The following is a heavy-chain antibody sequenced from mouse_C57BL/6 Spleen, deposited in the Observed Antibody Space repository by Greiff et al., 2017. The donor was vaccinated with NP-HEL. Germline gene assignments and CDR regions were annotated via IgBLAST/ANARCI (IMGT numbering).Heavy chain of an antibody. J-gene: IGHJ1*03. CDR3: ARSITTVVAEDWYFDV. D-gene: IGHD1-1*01. V-gene: IGHV1-26*01. CDR1: GYTFTDYY. Sequence: EVQLQQSGPELVKPGASVKISCKASGYTFTDYYMNWVKQSHGKSLEWIGDINPNNGGTTYNQKFKAKATLTVDKSSSTAYMQLKSLTSEDSAVYYCARSITTVVAEDWYFDVWGTGTTVTVSS. CDR2: INPNNGGT.